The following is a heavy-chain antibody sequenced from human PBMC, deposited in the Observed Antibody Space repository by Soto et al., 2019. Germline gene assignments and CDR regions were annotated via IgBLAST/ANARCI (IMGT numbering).Heavy chain of an antibody. CDR2: ISGSGGST. D-gene: IGHD3-10*01. J-gene: IGHJ6*03. Sequence: SSSSYYWGWVRQPPGKGLEWVSAISGSGGSTYYADSVKGRFTISRDNSKNTLYLQMNSLRAEDTAVYYCAKRPSMVRGVINAYYYMDVWGKGTTVTVSS. CDR3: AKRPSMVRGVINAYYYMDV. CDR1: SSSSYY. V-gene: IGHV3-23*01.